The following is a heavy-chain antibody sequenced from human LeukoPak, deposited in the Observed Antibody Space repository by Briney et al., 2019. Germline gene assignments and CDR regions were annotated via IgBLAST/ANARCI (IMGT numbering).Heavy chain of an antibody. CDR3: ARSDAHLGGQLPFDY. J-gene: IGHJ4*02. D-gene: IGHD2-2*01. V-gene: IGHV4-61*05. CDR1: GYSISSISSTYY. Sequence: PSETLSLTCTVSGYSISSISSTYYWGWIRQPPGKGLEWIGYIYYSGSTNYNPSLKSRVTISVDTSKNQFSLKLSSVTAADTAVYYCARSDAHLGGQLPFDYWGQGTLVTVSS. CDR2: IYYSGST.